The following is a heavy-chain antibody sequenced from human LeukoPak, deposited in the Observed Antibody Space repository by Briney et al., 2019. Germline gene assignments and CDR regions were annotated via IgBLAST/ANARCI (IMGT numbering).Heavy chain of an antibody. CDR3: AKPPRNQLLCAFDY. CDR1: GFMFSSYW. Sequence: PGGSLRLSCAASGFMFSSYWMTWVRQAPGKGLEWAANINQDGSERYHVDSVKGRFTISRDNSKNTLFLQMNSLIGDDTAVYYCAKPPRNQLLCAFDYWGQGTLVTVSS. J-gene: IGHJ4*02. D-gene: IGHD2-2*01. V-gene: IGHV3-7*03. CDR2: INQDGSER.